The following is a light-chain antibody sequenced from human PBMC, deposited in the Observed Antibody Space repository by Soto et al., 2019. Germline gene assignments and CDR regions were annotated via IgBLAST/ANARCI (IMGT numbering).Light chain of an antibody. CDR1: SSSIGSNT. CDR3: AAWDDRLNGPV. J-gene: IGLJ3*02. V-gene: IGLV1-44*01. CDR2: SNN. Sequence: QLVLTQPPSVSGTPGQRVTISCSGSSSSIGSNTVNWYQHLPGTAPRLLIYSNNQRPSGVPDRFFASKSGTSASLAVGGLQSEDEADYYCAAWDDRLNGPVFGGGTQLTVL.